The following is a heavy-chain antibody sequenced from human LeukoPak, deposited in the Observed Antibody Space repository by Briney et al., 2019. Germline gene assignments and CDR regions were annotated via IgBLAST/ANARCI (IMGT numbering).Heavy chain of an antibody. CDR2: INPNSGGT. CDR3: ARDGDPRYSAPYNWFDP. Sequence: ASVKDSCKSSGYTLTGYYMHWVRQAPGQELAWMGWINPNSGGTNYAQKFQGRVTMTRDTSISTAYMELSRLRTDDTAVYYCARDGDPRYSAPYNWFDPWGQGTLVTVSS. CDR1: GYTLTGYY. J-gene: IGHJ5*02. V-gene: IGHV1-2*02. D-gene: IGHD2-15*01.